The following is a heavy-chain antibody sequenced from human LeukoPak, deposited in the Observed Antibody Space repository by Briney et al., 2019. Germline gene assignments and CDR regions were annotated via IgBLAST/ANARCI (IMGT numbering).Heavy chain of an antibody. J-gene: IGHJ4*02. Sequence: SETLSLTCTVSGYSISSGYYWGWIRQPPGKGLEWIGYIYHSGSTYYNPSLKSRVTISVDRSKNQFSLKLSSVTAADTAVYYCARVGIAAAGSLFDYWGQGTLVTVSS. CDR2: IYHSGST. CDR3: ARVGIAAAGSLFDY. D-gene: IGHD6-13*01. CDR1: GYSISSGYY. V-gene: IGHV4-38-2*02.